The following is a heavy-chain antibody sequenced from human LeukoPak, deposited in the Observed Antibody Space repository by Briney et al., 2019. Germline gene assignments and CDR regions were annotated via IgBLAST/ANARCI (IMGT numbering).Heavy chain of an antibody. V-gene: IGHV4-34*01. D-gene: IGHD6-13*01. J-gene: IGHJ3*02. CDR2: INHRGST. Sequence: SETLSLTCAVYGGSFSGYYWSWIRQSPGKGLEGIGEINHRGSTNSNPSLTSRVTIGGDTSKKQVSLKLKSVTARVRAVYYCARVHQQLALYAFDIWGHGTLVTVSS. CDR3: ARVHQQLALYAFDI. CDR1: GGSFSGYY.